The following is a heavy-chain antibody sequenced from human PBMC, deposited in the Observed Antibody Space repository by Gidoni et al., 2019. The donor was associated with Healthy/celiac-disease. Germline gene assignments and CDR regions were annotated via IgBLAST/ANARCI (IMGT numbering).Heavy chain of an antibody. CDR1: GGSLRRSSYY. CDR3: ARPQIGYSYGPFDY. J-gene: IGHJ4*02. V-gene: IGHV4-39*01. D-gene: IGHD5-18*01. CDR2: IYYSGST. Sequence: QLQLQESGPGLVKPSETLSLTCTVSGGSLRRSSYYWGWIRQPPGKGLEWIGSIYYSGSTYYNPSLKSRVTISVDTSKNQFSLKLSSVTAADTAVYYCARPQIGYSYGPFDYWGQGTLVTVSS.